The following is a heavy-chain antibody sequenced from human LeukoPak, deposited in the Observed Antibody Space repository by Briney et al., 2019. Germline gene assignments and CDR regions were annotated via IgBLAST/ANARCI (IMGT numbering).Heavy chain of an antibody. CDR2: ISYDGSNK. J-gene: IGHJ4*02. CDR3: AKQEQWLVLDY. V-gene: IGHV3-30*18. D-gene: IGHD6-19*01. Sequence: GRSLRLSCAASGFTFSSYGMHSVRQAPGKGLEWVAVISYDGSNKYYADSVKGRFTISRDNSKNTLYLQMNSLRAEDTAVYYCAKQEQWLVLDYWGQGTLVTVSS. CDR1: GFTFSSYG.